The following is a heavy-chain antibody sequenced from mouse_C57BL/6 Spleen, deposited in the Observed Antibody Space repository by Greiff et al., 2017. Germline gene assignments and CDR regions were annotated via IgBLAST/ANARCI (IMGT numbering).Heavy chain of an antibody. CDR1: GYTFTSYG. CDR3: ARGTTVVALDGY. J-gene: IGHJ3*02. CDR2: IYPGSGNT. Sequence: VQLQQSGAELARPGASVKLSCKASGYTFTSYGISWVKQRTGQGLEWIGEIYPGSGNTYYNEKFKGKATLTADKSSSTAYMELRSLTSEDSAVYFCARGTTVVALDGYWGQGTLVTVSA. D-gene: IGHD1-1*01. V-gene: IGHV1-81*01.